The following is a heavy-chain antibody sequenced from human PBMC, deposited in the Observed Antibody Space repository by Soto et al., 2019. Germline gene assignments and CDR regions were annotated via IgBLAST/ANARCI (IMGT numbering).Heavy chain of an antibody. CDR3: AKDRGYEILDS. J-gene: IGHJ4*02. Sequence: GGSLRLSCAASGFTFTNYGLHWVRQAPGKGLEWVAVISHDGINKYYEDSVKGRFTISRDTSKNTLYLQMNSLRPEDTAVYFCAKDRGYEILDSWGQGIQVTVSS. CDR1: GFTFTNYG. V-gene: IGHV3-30*18. CDR2: ISHDGINK. D-gene: IGHD5-12*01.